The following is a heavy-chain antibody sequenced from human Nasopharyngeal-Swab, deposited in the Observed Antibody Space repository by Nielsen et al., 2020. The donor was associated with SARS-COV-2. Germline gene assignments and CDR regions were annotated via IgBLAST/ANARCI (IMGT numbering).Heavy chain of an antibody. CDR3: AGDLIGGIAEFDP. Sequence: WIRQSPSRGLEWLGRTYYRSKWYNDYAVSVKSRITINPDTSKNQFSLQLNSATPEDTAVYYCAGDLIGGIAEFDPWGQGTLVTVSS. V-gene: IGHV6-1*01. D-gene: IGHD6-13*01. J-gene: IGHJ5*02. CDR2: TYYRSKWYN.